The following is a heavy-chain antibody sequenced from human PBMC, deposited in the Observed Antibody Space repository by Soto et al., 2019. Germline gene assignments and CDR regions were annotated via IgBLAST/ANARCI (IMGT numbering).Heavy chain of an antibody. J-gene: IGHJ4*02. V-gene: IGHV3-73*01. CDR3: SRVEYVTSSPIG. CDR2: IRTKSNGYAT. D-gene: IGHD6-6*01. CDR1: GFTFSGSA. Sequence: LRLSCAASGFTFSGSAIHWVRQASWKGLEWVARIRTKSNGYATTYAASVKGRFTISRDDSKNMAYLQMNGLKTEDTAMYYCSRVEYVTSSPIGWGQGTLVTVSS.